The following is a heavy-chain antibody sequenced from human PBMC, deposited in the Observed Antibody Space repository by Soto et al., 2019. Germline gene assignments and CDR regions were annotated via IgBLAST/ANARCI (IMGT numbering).Heavy chain of an antibody. V-gene: IGHV1-18*04. CDR3: ARWLMTTVTTWFDP. CDR1: GYTFTRYA. CDR2: INSNNGKT. J-gene: IGHJ5*02. Sequence: QVQLVQSGPEVKKPGASVKVSCKASGYTFTRYAITWVRQAPGQGLEWMGWINSNNGKTKYAQKFQGRATMTTDTSTSTAYMELRSLTSDDTAVYYCARWLMTTVTTWFDPWGQGTLVTVSS. D-gene: IGHD4-17*01.